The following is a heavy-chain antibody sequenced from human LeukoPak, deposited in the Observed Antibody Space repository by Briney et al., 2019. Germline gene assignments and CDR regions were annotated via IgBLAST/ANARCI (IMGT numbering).Heavy chain of an antibody. Sequence: SETLSLTCTVSGDSISSGDYYWTWIRQPPGKGLEWIGYIYYNGITYYNPSLKSRVIISVDQPKKQFSLKLGSVTAADTAVYYCAGAVTGYYLSHYYFPYWGRGTLVTVSS. D-gene: IGHD3-9*01. CDR3: AGAVTGYYLSHYYFPY. V-gene: IGHV4-30-4*01. CDR2: IYYNGIT. J-gene: IGHJ4*02. CDR1: GDSISSGDYY.